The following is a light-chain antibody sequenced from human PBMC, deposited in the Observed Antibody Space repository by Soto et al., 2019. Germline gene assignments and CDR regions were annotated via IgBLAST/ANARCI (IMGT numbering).Light chain of an antibody. CDR2: DVS. CDR1: SSDVGGYNF. Sequence: QSVLTQPVSVSGSPGQSITISCTGTSSDVGGYNFVSWYQQHPGKAPKLLIYDVSDRPSGVSNRLSGSKSGNTASLTISGLQAADEADYYCNSYTSRSTSYVFGSGTRSPS. V-gene: IGLV2-14*03. J-gene: IGLJ1*01. CDR3: NSYTSRSTSYV.